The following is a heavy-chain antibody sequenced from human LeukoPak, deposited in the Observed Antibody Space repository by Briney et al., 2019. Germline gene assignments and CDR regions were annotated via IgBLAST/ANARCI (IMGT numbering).Heavy chain of an antibody. D-gene: IGHD6-19*01. CDR3: ATASAVAGYYFDY. CDR2: FDPEDGET. CDR1: GYTLTELS. Sequence: ASVKVSCKVSGYTLTELSMHCVRQAPGKGLEWMGGFDPEDGETIYAQKFQGRVTMTEDTSTDTAYMELSSLRSEDTAVYYCATASAVAGYYFDYWGQGTLVTVSS. J-gene: IGHJ4*02. V-gene: IGHV1-24*01.